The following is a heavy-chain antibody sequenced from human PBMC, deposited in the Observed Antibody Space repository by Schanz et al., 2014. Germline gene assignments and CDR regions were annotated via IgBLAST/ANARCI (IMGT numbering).Heavy chain of an antibody. Sequence: QVQLVQSEAEVKKPGSSVKVSCKASGGTFSSYTISWVRQAPGQGLEWMGRIIPNSGTTNYAQKFQGWVTMTRDTSISTAYMELSRLRSEDTAVYYCARAPTAYCSDTSCLGTPFDYWGQGTLVTVSS. CDR3: ARAPTAYCSDTSCLGTPFDY. D-gene: IGHD2-2*01. J-gene: IGHJ4*02. V-gene: IGHV1-69*08. CDR2: IIPNSGTT. CDR1: GGTFSSYT.